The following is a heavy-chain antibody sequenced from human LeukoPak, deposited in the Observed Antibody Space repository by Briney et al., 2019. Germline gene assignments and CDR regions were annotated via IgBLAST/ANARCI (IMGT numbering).Heavy chain of an antibody. V-gene: IGHV3-23*01. Sequence: GGSLRLSCVASGFTFTSYAMSWVRQAPGKGLEWVSGISDSGDSTYYADSVKGVFTISRDTSKNTLYLQMNSLRADETAVYYCARCSSRWALSCMDVWGQGTTVTVSS. CDR1: GFTFTSYA. J-gene: IGHJ6*02. D-gene: IGHD6-13*01. CDR2: ISDSGDST. CDR3: ARCSSRWALSCMDV.